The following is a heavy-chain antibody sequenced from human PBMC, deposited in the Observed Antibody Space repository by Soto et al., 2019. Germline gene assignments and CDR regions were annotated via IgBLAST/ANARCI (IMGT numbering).Heavy chain of an antibody. CDR2: IKQDGNEK. V-gene: IGHV3-7*03. CDR3: VKGRSYYYYYGVDF. J-gene: IGHJ6*02. Sequence: PGGSLRLSCAAAGFSVSTSHMNWVRQTPGKGLEWVANIKQDGNEKYYVDSVKGRFTISRDNSKSTLYLQMNSLRAEDTALYYCVKGRSYYYYYGVDFRGQGSSVTGSS. CDR1: GFSVSTSH.